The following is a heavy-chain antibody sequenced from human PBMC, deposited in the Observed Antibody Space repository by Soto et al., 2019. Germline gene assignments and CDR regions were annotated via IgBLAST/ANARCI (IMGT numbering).Heavy chain of an antibody. CDR1: GGSFSGYY. D-gene: IGHD3-22*01. Sequence: SETLSLTCAVYGGSFSGYYWSWIRQPPGKGLEWIGEINHSGSTNYNPSLKSRVTISVDTSKNQFSLKLSSVTAADTAVYYCARGRHSSGYYYRLADYWGQGTLVTVSS. V-gene: IGHV4-34*01. CDR3: ARGRHSSGYYYRLADY. J-gene: IGHJ4*02. CDR2: INHSGST.